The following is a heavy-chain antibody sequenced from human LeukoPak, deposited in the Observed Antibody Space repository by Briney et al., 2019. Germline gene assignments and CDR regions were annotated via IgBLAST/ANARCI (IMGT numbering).Heavy chain of an antibody. CDR2: ISAYNGNT. J-gene: IGHJ5*02. CDR1: GYTFTSYG. V-gene: IGHV1-18*01. D-gene: IGHD3-22*01. CDR3: ARGSPTYYYDSSGYSP. Sequence: ASVKVSCKASGYTFTSYGISWVRQAPGQGLEWMGWISAYNGNTNYAQKLQGRVTMTTDTSTSTAYMELRSLRSDDTAVYYCARGSPTYYYDSSGYSPWGQGTLVTVSS.